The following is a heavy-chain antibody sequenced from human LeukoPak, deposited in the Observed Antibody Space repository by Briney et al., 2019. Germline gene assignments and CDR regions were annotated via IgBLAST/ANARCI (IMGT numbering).Heavy chain of an antibody. CDR3: AKGGGLWVSAHWGDS. J-gene: IGHJ4*02. V-gene: IGHV1-24*01. D-gene: IGHD7-27*01. CDR1: GYTLTELS. Sequence: ASVKVSCKVSGYTLTELSMHWVRQAPGKGLEWMGGFYPEDGETIYAQKFQGRVTMTEDTSTDTAYMELSSLRSEDTAVYYCAKGGGLWVSAHWGDSWGRGTLVTVSS. CDR2: FYPEDGET.